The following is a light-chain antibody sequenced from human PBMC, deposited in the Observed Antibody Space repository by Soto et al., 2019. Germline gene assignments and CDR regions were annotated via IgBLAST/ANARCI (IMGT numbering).Light chain of an antibody. V-gene: IGLV2-8*01. CDR1: SSDVGGYNY. J-gene: IGLJ2*01. Sequence: QSALTQPPSASGSPGQSVTISCAGTSSDVGGYNYVSWYQQHPGKAPKLLIYEVTTRPSGVPDRFSGSKSGNTASLTISGLQAEDEADYYCSSYAGSYRPLFGGGTKLTVL. CDR3: SSYAGSYRPL. CDR2: EVT.